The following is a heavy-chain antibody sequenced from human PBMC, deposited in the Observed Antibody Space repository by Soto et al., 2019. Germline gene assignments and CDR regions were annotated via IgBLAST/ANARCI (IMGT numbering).Heavy chain of an antibody. J-gene: IGHJ6*02. CDR2: ISGSGGTT. CDR1: GFTFSSYA. CDR3: AKDNRSRFGTPYFNYGMDV. Sequence: SLRLPCAASGFTFSSYAMSWVRQAPGKGLEWVSGISGSGGTTYYAASVNGRFTISRDRSKNTLSLLMSSLRAEDTALFYCAKDNRSRFGTPYFNYGMDVWGQGTPVTVSS. D-gene: IGHD3-10*01. V-gene: IGHV3-23*01.